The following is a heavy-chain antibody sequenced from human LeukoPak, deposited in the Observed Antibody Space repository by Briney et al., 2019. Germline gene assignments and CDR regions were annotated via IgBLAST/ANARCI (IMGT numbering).Heavy chain of an antibody. CDR2: INHSGST. D-gene: IGHD2-15*01. V-gene: IGHV4-34*01. CDR3: ARGRGCSGGSCYFNY. J-gene: IGHJ4*02. Sequence: KPSEALSLTCAVYGGSFSGYYWSWIRQPRGKGLEWIGEINHSGSTNYNPSLKSRVTISVDTSKNQFSLKLSSVTAADTAVYYCARGRGCSGGSCYFNYWGQGTLVTVSS. CDR1: GGSFSGYY.